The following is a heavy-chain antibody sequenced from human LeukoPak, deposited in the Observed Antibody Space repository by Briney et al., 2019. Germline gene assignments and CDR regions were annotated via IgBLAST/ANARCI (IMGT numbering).Heavy chain of an antibody. CDR1: GFSFSSYA. CDR3: AKLSSSAYPRNIDY. D-gene: IGHD3-22*01. Sequence: QTGGSLSLSCAASGFSFSSYAMSWVRQAPGKGLEWVSGISGSGSSTYYADSVRGRFAISRDNSKNTLYLQMNSLRAEDTAVYYCAKLSSSAYPRNIDYWGRGTLVTVSS. J-gene: IGHJ4*02. CDR2: ISGSGSST. V-gene: IGHV3-23*01.